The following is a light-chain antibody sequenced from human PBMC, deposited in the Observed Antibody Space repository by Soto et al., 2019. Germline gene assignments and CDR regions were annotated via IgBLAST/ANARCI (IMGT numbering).Light chain of an antibody. CDR1: QSISNY. Sequence: DIQTTQSPSSLSASVGDRVTITCRTSQSISNYLNWYQHKVGEAPKLLIYGASSLQNGVPSRFSGAGSGTHFTLSLINLLPEDFATYYCQQSFSTPWTFGQGTRVDMK. CDR2: GAS. V-gene: IGKV1-39*01. J-gene: IGKJ1*01. CDR3: QQSFSTPWT.